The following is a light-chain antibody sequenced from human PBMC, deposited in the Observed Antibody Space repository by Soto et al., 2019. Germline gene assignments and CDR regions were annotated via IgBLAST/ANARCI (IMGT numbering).Light chain of an antibody. J-gene: IGKJ1*01. CDR1: QNVDSNY. CDR3: QQYGSLSWT. CDR2: GAS. Sequence: EIVLTQSPGTLSLSPGERATLSCRASQNVDSNYLAWYQQKPGQAPRIIIFGASGRDTGIPDRFSGSGSGTDFTLTISRLETEDFAVYYCQQYGSLSWTFGQGTKVEIK. V-gene: IGKV3-20*01.